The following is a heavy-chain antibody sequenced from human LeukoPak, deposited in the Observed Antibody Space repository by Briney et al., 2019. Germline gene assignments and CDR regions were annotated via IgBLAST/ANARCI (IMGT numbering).Heavy chain of an antibody. V-gene: IGHV4-59*01. J-gene: IGHJ4*02. Sequence: SETLSLTCTVSGGSISSYDWSWIRQPPGKGLEWIGYIYYSGSTNYNPSLKSRVTISVDTSKNQFSLKLSSVTAADTAVYYCARSPMVRGVIFDYWGQGTLVTVSS. CDR1: GGSISSYD. CDR2: IYYSGST. CDR3: ARSPMVRGVIFDY. D-gene: IGHD3-10*01.